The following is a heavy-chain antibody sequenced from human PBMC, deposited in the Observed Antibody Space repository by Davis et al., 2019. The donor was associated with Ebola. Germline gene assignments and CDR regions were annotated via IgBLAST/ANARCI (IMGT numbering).Heavy chain of an antibody. D-gene: IGHD2-2*01. CDR2: IYHSGST. Sequence: SETLSLTCAVSGGSISSSNWWSWVRQPPGKGLEWIGEIYHSGSTNYNPSLKSRVTISVDKSKNQFSLKLSSVTAADTAVYYCARGGYCSSTRCYGYYYYGMDVWGQGTTVTVSS. CDR3: ARGGYCSSTRCYGYYYYGMDV. J-gene: IGHJ6*02. CDR1: GGSISSSNW. V-gene: IGHV4-4*02.